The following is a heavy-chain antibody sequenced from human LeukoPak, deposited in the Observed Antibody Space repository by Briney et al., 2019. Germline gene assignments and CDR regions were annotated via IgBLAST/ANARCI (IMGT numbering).Heavy chain of an antibody. V-gene: IGHV4-39*07. J-gene: IGHJ6*02. CDR3: AGTGATITGSNYGMDV. CDR1: GGSISSSSYY. Sequence: SETLSLTCTVSGGSISSSSYYWSWIRQPPGKGLEWIGEINHSGSTNYNPSLKSRVTISVDTSKNQFSLKLSSVTAADTAVYYCAGTGATITGSNYGMDVWGQGTTVTVSS. CDR2: INHSGST. D-gene: IGHD5-12*01.